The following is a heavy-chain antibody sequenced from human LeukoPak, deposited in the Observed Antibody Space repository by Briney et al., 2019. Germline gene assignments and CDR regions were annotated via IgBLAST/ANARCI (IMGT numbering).Heavy chain of an antibody. V-gene: IGHV3-7*01. CDR1: GFTFNSYW. CDR2: IKQDGSEK. J-gene: IGHJ4*02. CDR3: ARETGSWRLDY. Sequence: GGSLRLSCAASGFTFNSYWMSWVRQAPGKGLEWVANIKQDGSEKYYVDSVKGRFTISRDNAKKSLYLEMNSLRAEDTAVYKCARETGSWRLDYWGQGTPVTVSS. D-gene: IGHD6-13*01.